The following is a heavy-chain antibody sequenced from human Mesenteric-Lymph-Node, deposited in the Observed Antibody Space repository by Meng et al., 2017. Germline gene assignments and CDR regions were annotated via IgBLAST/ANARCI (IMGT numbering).Heavy chain of an antibody. Sequence: GGSLRLSCAASGFTFSRYAMSWVRQAPGKGLEWVSRISGSTTTTYYADSVRGRFTISRDNSKSTLYLQMNSLRPEDTAVYYCAILDSSWYSFVGFDSWGQGTLVTVSS. CDR1: GFTFSRYA. CDR3: AILDSSWYSFVGFDS. CDR2: ISGSTTTT. J-gene: IGHJ5*01. D-gene: IGHD6-13*01. V-gene: IGHV3-23*01.